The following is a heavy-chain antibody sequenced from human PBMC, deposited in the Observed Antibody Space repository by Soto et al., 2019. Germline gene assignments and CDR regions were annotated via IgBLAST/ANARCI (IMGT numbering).Heavy chain of an antibody. J-gene: IGHJ4*02. V-gene: IGHV3-33*01. CDR3: ARFPFGSGGDY. CDR2: IWYDGSNK. Sequence: GGSLRLSCAASGFTFSSYGMHWVRQAPGKGLEWVAVIWYDGSNKYYADSVKGRFTISRDNSKNTLYLQMNSLRAEDTAVYYCARFPFGSGGDYWGQGTLVTVSS. CDR1: GFTFSSYG. D-gene: IGHD1-1*01.